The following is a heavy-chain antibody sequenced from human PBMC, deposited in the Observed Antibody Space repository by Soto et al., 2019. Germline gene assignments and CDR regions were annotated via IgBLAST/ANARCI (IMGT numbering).Heavy chain of an antibody. D-gene: IGHD3-22*01. CDR3: AREKVSYYDSPTPPRYFDY. V-gene: IGHV3-21*01. Sequence: PGGSLRLSCAASGFTFSSYSMNWVRQAPGKGLEWVSSISSSSSYIYYADSVKGRFTISRDNAKNSLYLQMNSLRAEDTAVYYCAREKVSYYDSPTPPRYFDYWGQGTLVTVSS. CDR1: GFTFSSYS. J-gene: IGHJ4*02. CDR2: ISSSSSYI.